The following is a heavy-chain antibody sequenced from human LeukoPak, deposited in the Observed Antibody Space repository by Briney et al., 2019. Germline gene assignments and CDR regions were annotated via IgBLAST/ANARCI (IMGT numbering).Heavy chain of an antibody. CDR1: GLTVSSNY. Sequence: PGGSLRLSCAASGLTVSSNYMSWVRQAPGERLEWVSVIYSDSGGGTTYYADSVKGRFTISKDRSKNTLYLQMNSLRAEDTAVYYCATERGRATVYLDYWGRGTLVTISS. J-gene: IGHJ4*02. D-gene: IGHD5-18*01. CDR2: IYSDSGGGTT. CDR3: ATERGRATVYLDY. V-gene: IGHV3-53*01.